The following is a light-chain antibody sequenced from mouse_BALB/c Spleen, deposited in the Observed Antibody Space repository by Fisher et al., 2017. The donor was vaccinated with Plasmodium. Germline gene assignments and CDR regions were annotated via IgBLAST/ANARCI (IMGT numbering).Light chain of an antibody. Sequence: DIVLTQSPVTLSVTPGDNVSLSCWASQSISNNLHWYQQKSHESPRLLINYTSQSISGIPSRFSGSGSGTDFTLSINRVETEDFGMYFCQQSNSWPLTFGAGTKLELK. CDR2: YTS. V-gene: IGKV5-43*01. CDR3: QQSNSWPLT. J-gene: IGKJ5*01. CDR1: QSISNN.